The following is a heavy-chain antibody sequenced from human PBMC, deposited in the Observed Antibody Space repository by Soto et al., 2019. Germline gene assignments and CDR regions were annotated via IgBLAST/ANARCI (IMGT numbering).Heavy chain of an antibody. Sequence: TLSLTCAVTGGSISSDTWWSWVRQPPGKGLEWIGEIYHSGSTNFNPSLKSRVTFSIDKSKDQFSLNLSSVTAADTAVYYCARGSYYYGTSGYSNIIDYWGQGTRVTVS. V-gene: IGHV4-4*02. J-gene: IGHJ4*02. D-gene: IGHD3-22*01. CDR3: ARGSYYYGTSGYSNIIDY. CDR1: GGSISSDTW. CDR2: IYHSGST.